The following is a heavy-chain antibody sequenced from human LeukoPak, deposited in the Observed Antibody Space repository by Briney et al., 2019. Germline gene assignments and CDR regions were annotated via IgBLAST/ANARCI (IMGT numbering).Heavy chain of an antibody. V-gene: IGHV1-46*01. D-gene: IGHD1-26*01. CDR1: GYTFTSYY. Sequence: ASVKVSCMASGYTFTSYYMHWVRQAPGQGLEWMGIINPSGGSTSYAQKFQGRVTMTRDTSTSTVYMELSSLRSEDTAVYYCASESVGNTYFDCWGQGALVTVSS. CDR2: INPSGGST. J-gene: IGHJ4*02. CDR3: ASESVGNTYFDC.